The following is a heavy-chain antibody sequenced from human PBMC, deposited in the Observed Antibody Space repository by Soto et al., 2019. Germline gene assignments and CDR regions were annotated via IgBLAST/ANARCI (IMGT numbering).Heavy chain of an antibody. V-gene: IGHV4-59*01. CDR2: IYYSGST. Sequence: SETLSLTCTVSGGSISSYYWSWIRQPPGKGLEWIGYIYYSGSTNYNPSLKSRVTISVDTSKNQFSLKLSSVTAADTAVYYCARGPHRGKSSGYYYLGYWGQGTLVTVSS. J-gene: IGHJ4*02. D-gene: IGHD3-22*01. CDR3: ARGPHRGKSSGYYYLGY. CDR1: GGSISSYY.